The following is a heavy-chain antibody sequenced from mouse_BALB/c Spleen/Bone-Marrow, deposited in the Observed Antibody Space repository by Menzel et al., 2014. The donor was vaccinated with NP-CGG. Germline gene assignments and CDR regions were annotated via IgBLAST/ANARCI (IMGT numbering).Heavy chain of an antibody. D-gene: IGHD2-3*01. Sequence: VQLVESGPSLVQPSQSLSITCTVSGFSLISYGVHWVRQSPGKGLEWLGVIWRGGSTDHNAAFMSRLSITKDNSKSQVFFKMNSLQADDTAIYYCAIDGYYAMDYWGQGTSVTVSS. CDR2: IWRGGST. J-gene: IGHJ4*01. CDR3: AIDGYYAMDY. V-gene: IGHV2-5-1*01. CDR1: GFSLISYG.